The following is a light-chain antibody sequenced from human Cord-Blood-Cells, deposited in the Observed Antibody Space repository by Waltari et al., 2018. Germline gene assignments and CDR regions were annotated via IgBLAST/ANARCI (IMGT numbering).Light chain of an antibody. V-gene: IGLV2-14*03. J-gene: IGLJ3*02. Sequence: QSALTQPASVSGSPGQSITISCTGTSSDVGGYNYVSWYQQHPGKAPKLMLYDVSNRPSGVSNRFSGSKSGNTASLTISGVQAEDEADYFCSSYTSSSTNWVFGGGTKLTVL. CDR2: DVS. CDR1: SSDVGGYNY. CDR3: SSYTSSSTNWV.